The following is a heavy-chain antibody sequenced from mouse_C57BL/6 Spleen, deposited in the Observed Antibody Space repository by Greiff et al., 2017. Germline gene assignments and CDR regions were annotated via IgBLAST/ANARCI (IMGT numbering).Heavy chain of an antibody. Sequence: QVQLQQPGAELVMPGASVKLSCKASGYTFTSYWMHWVKQRPGQGLEWIGEIDPSDSYTNYNQKFKGKSTLTVDKSSSTAYMGLSSLTSEDSAVYYCATSHYYGSSYGYFDVWGTGTTVTVSS. J-gene: IGHJ1*03. CDR1: GYTFTSYW. CDR2: IDPSDSYT. V-gene: IGHV1-69*01. D-gene: IGHD1-1*01. CDR3: ATSHYYGSSYGYFDV.